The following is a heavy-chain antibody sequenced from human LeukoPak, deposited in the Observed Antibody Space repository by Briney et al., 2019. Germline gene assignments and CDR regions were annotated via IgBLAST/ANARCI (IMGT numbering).Heavy chain of an antibody. CDR1: GYTFSSYY. CDR3: ASGWFGELFAFDY. J-gene: IGHJ4*02. CDR2: ISPSGSST. Sequence: ASVKVSCKASGYTFSSYYMHWVRQAPGQGLEWMGIISPSGSSTSHAQKFQGRVTMTRDTSISTAYMELSRLRSDDTAVYYCASGWFGELFAFDYWGQGTLVTVSS. V-gene: IGHV1-46*01. D-gene: IGHD3-10*01.